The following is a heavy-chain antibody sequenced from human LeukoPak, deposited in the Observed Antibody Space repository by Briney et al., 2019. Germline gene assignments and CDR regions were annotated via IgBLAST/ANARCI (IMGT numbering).Heavy chain of an antibody. CDR1: GGSVTRGAYS. D-gene: IGHD3-10*01. J-gene: IGHJ4*01. Sequence: SETLSLTCTVSGGSVTRGAYSWTWIRQPVGKGLEWIGRIYTSGDTKYNPSLKSRVTISVGASNNQFSLKLTSVTAADTAVYYCASGDYGAGSPVMRYWGHGTLVIVSS. CDR2: IYTSGDT. V-gene: IGHV4-61*02. CDR3: ASGDYGAGSPVMRY.